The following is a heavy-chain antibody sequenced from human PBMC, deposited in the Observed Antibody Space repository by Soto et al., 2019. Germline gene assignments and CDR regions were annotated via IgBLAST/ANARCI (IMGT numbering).Heavy chain of an antibody. V-gene: IGHV4-31*03. D-gene: IGHD4-17*01. Sequence: SETLSLTCTVSGDSISSGGYYWSWIRQHPGKGLEWIGYIYYSGSTYYNPSLKSRVTISVDTSKNQFSLKLSSVTAADTAVSYCARESPTTVTTLWGQGNLVTVSS. J-gene: IGHJ4*02. CDR2: IYYSGST. CDR3: ARESPTTVTTL. CDR1: GDSISSGGYY.